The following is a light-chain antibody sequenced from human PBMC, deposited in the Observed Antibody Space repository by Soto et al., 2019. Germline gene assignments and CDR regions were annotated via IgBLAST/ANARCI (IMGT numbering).Light chain of an antibody. J-gene: IGLJ1*01. Sequence: QSVLTQPPSASGSPGQSVTISCTGTSSDVGGYNYVSWYQQHPGKAPKLMIYEVSKRPSGVPDRFSGSKSGNTAYLTVSGLQAEDEAYYYCNSYAGSNNYGFGTGTKLTVL. CDR3: NSYAGSNNYG. CDR1: SSDVGGYNY. CDR2: EVS. V-gene: IGLV2-8*01.